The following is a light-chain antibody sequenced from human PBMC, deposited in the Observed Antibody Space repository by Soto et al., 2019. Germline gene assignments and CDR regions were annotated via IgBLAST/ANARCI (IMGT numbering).Light chain of an antibody. CDR3: QQYNCHSTT. CDR2: KAS. Sequence: IQMSHSPSTLSAPIGDRVTITCRASQSISTLLACYQQEPGKAPKLLIHKASSLQSGVPSRFSGSGSGADFTLTISSLHPDDFATYYCQQYNCHSTTFGQGTKV. V-gene: IGKV1-5*03. CDR1: QSISTL. J-gene: IGKJ1*01.